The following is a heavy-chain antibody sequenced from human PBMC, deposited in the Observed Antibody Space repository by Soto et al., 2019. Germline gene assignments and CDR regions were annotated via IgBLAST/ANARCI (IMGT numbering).Heavy chain of an antibody. J-gene: IGHJ2*01. CDR2: ISYDGSNK. CDR1: GFTFSSYG. Sequence: QVQLVESGGGVVQPGRSLRLSCAASGFTFSSYGMHWVRQAPGKGLERVAVISYDGSNKYYADSVKGRFTISRDNSKNTLYLQMNSLRAEDTAVYYCANPSGNFDLWGRGTLVTVSS. V-gene: IGHV3-30*18. D-gene: IGHD1-26*01. CDR3: ANPSGNFDL.